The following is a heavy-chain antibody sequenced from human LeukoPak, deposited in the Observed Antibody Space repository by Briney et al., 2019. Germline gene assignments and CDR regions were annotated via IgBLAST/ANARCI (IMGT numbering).Heavy chain of an antibody. CDR2: INHSGST. CDR3: ARWAGGYFKNFDY. J-gene: IGHJ4*02. V-gene: IGHV4-34*01. CDR1: GFTFSSYA. D-gene: IGHD3-22*01. Sequence: GSLRLSCAASGFTFSSYAMSWIRQPPGKGLEWIGEINHSGSTNYNPSLKSRVTISADTSKNQFSLKLRSVTAADTAVYFCARWAGGYFKNFDYWGQGTLVTVSS.